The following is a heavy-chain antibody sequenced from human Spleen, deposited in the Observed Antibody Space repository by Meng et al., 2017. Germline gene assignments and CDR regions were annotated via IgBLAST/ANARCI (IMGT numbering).Heavy chain of an antibody. Sequence: GESLKISCMASGYSFTSHWIAWVRQMPGKGLEWMGIIYPGDSETRYSPSFQGYVTISADTSTSAAYLQWSSLQASDTAMYCCAGQYRDRHGNERLDSWGQGTLVTVSS. J-gene: IGHJ4*02. V-gene: IGHV5-51*01. CDR2: IYPGDSET. CDR3: AGQYRDRHGNERLDS. D-gene: IGHD2-15*01. CDR1: GYSFTSHW.